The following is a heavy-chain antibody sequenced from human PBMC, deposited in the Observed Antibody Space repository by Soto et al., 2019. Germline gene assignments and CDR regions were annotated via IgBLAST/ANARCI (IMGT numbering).Heavy chain of an antibody. Sequence: ASVKVSCKTSGYSYRIYAITWVRQAPGQGLEWMGWISTYNHDTRYAQRFQGRLSMTTDTSTSTAYMELRSLTSDDTAVYYCARDPSENSGGKLYLDYWGQGTLVTVSS. J-gene: IGHJ4*02. CDR1: GYSYRIYA. CDR2: ISTYNHDT. CDR3: ARDPSENSGGKLYLDY. V-gene: IGHV1-18*01. D-gene: IGHD2-15*01.